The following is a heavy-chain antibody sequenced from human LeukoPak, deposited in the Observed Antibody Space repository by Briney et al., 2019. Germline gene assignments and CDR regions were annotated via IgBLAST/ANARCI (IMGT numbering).Heavy chain of an antibody. CDR3: AKDQYFVTGYYSHMDV. CDR1: GFTFSSYG. V-gene: IGHV3-30*18. Sequence: GGSLRLSCAASGFTFSSYGMRWVRQAPGKGLEWVAVISYDGSNINYAESVKGRFTISRDNSKNTLYLQMNSLRAEDTAVYYCAKDQYFVTGYYSHMDVWGKGTTVTISS. J-gene: IGHJ6*03. D-gene: IGHD2-21*02. CDR2: ISYDGSNI.